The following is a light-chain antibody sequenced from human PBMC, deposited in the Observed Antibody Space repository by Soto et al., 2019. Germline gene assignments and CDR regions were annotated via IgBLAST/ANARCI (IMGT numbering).Light chain of an antibody. J-gene: IGKJ5*01. CDR3: QQRSNWPPS. Sequence: DLQMTQSPSSLSASLGDRVTITCRASQSISTYLIWYQQKPGKAPKLLIYATSSLQSGVPSRFRGSRSGTEFTLTVSSLQPEDFAVYYCQQRSNWPPSFGQGTRLEIK. CDR1: QSISTY. CDR2: ATS. V-gene: IGKV1-39*01.